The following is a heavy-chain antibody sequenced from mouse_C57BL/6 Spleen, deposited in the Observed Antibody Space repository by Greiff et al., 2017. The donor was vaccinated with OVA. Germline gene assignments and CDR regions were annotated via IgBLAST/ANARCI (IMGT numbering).Heavy chain of an antibody. D-gene: IGHD1-1*01. V-gene: IGHV1-53*01. CDR2: INPSNGGT. J-gene: IGHJ2*01. CDR3: ARETTVVAGDY. CDR1: GYTFTSYW. Sequence: QVQLQQPGTDLVKPGASVKLSCKASGYTFTSYWMHWVKQRPGQGLEWIGNINPSNGGTNYNEKFKSKATLTVDKSSSTAYMQLSSLISEDSAVYYCARETTVVAGDYWGQGTTLTVSS.